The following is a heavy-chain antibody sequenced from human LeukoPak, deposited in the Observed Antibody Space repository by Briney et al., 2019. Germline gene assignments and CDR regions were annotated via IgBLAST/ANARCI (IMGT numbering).Heavy chain of an antibody. CDR3: AREGSGCDAFDI. V-gene: IGHV1-2*02. CDR2: INPNSGGT. J-gene: IGHJ3*02. Sequence: ASVKVSCKASGYTFTGYYMHWVRQAPGQGLEWMGWINPNSGGTNYAQKFQGRVTMTRDTSISTAYMELSRLRSDDTDVYYCAREGSGCDAFDIWGQGTMVTVSS. D-gene: IGHD6-19*01. CDR1: GYTFTGYY.